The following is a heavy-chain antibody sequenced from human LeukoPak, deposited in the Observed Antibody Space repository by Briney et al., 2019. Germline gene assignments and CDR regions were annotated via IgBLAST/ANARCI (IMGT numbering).Heavy chain of an antibody. J-gene: IGHJ5*02. CDR3: ARGCVRLRYFDWLAGWFDP. D-gene: IGHD3-9*01. Sequence: SETLSLTCTVSGGSISSSSYYWSWIRQPPGKGLEWIGEINHSGSTNYNPSLKSRVTISVDTSKNQFSLKLSSVTAADTAVYYCARGCVRLRYFDWLAGWFDPWGQGTLVAVSS. V-gene: IGHV4-39*07. CDR2: INHSGST. CDR1: GGSISSSSYY.